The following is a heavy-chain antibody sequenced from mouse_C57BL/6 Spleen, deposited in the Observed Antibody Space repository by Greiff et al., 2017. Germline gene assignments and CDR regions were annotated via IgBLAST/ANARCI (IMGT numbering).Heavy chain of an antibody. CDR1: GFTFSSYA. Sequence: EVMLVESGEGLVKPGGSLKLSCAASGFTFSSYAMSWVRQTPEQRLEWVAYISSGGDYIYYADTVKGRFTISRDNARNTLYLQMSSLKSEDTARYYCTRADDGNYVAYWGQGTLVTVSA. V-gene: IGHV5-9-1*02. J-gene: IGHJ3*01. D-gene: IGHD2-1*01. CDR2: ISSGGDYI. CDR3: TRADDGNYVAY.